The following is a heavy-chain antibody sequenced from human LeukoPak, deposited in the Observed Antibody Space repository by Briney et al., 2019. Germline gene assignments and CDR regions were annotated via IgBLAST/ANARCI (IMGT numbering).Heavy chain of an antibody. CDR2: ISGSGGST. V-gene: IGHV3-23*01. Sequence: GGSLRLSCAASGFTFSSYAMSWVRQAPGKGLEWVSAISGSGGSTYYADSVKGRFTISRDNSKNTLYLQMNSLRVEDTAVYYCAKSPQGGTAIHQFDYWGQGTLVTVSS. J-gene: IGHJ4*02. CDR1: GFTFSSYA. CDR3: AKSPQGGTAIHQFDY. D-gene: IGHD2-21*02.